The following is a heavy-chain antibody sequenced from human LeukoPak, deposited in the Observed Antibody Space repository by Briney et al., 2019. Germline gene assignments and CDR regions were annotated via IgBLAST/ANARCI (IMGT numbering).Heavy chain of an antibody. D-gene: IGHD3-22*01. CDR3: ARDGSGYSTWFDP. V-gene: IGHV4-4*02. CDR2: IFHSGSA. Sequence: PSETLSLTCAVSGGSINSSNWWSWVRQPPGKGLEWIGQIFHSGSANYNPSLKSRVTMSVDRSKNQFSLKLSSVTAADTAVYYCARDGSGYSTWFDPWGQGTLVTVSS. J-gene: IGHJ5*02. CDR1: GGSINSSNW.